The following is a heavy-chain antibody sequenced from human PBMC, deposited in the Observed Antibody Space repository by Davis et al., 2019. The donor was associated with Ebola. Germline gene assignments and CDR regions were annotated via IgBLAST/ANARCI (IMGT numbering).Heavy chain of an antibody. CDR2: INPSGTYA. CDR3: ARDNSATTVWWFDP. J-gene: IGHJ5*02. CDR1: GDTVTRHW. V-gene: IGHV1-46*01. Sequence: ASVNVSCKTSGDTVTRHWMHWLRQAPGQGLEWMGVINPSGTYASYAQKFRGRVTVTRDTSTSTTYMELGSLSSEDTAVYYCARDNSATTVWWFDPWGQGTLVTVSS. D-gene: IGHD2/OR15-2a*01.